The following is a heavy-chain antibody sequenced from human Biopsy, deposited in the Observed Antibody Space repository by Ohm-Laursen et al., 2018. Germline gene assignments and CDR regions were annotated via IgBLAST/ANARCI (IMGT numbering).Heavy chain of an antibody. CDR2: INTSGGST. D-gene: IGHD2-8*01. J-gene: IGHJ4*02. CDR1: GFTFSSYA. Sequence: GSLRLSCSAAGFTFSSYAMTWVRQAPGKGLEWVSVINTSGGSTHYAVSVKGRFTISRDNSKNTLYLRMNSLRGEDTAVYYCAKCMTGGSNYYFHHCGQGTLVTVSS. V-gene: IGHV3-23*01. CDR3: AKCMTGGSNYYFHH.